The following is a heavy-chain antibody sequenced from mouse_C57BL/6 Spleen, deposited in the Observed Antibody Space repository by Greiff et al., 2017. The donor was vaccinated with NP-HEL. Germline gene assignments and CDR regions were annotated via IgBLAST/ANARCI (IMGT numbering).Heavy chain of an antibody. Sequence: VQLQQSGAELVKPGASVKLSCKASGYTFTEYTIHWVKQRSGQGLEWIGWFYPGSGSIKYNEKFKDKATFTADKSSSTVYMELSSLTSEDSAVYFCARHEEGYYYGSSYGFAYWGQGTLVTVSA. CDR3: ARHEEGYYYGSSYGFAY. V-gene: IGHV1-62-2*01. D-gene: IGHD1-1*01. CDR1: GYTFTEYT. J-gene: IGHJ3*01. CDR2: FYPGSGSI.